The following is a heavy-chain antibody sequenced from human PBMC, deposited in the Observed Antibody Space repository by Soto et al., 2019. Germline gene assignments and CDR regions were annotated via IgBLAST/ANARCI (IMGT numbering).Heavy chain of an antibody. CDR1: GFTFSSYA. CDR2: ISGSGGST. J-gene: IGHJ6*02. CDR3: TKDAFHYYGMDV. Sequence: GGSRRLSCAASGFTFSSYAMSWVRQAPGKGLEWVSAISGSGGSTYYADSVKGRFTISRDNSKNTLYLQMNSLRAEDTAVYYCTKDAFHYYGMDVWGQGTTVTVSS. V-gene: IGHV3-23*01.